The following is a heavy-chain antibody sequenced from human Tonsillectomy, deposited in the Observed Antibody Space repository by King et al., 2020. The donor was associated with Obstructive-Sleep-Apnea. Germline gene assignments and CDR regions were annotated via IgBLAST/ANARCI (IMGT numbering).Heavy chain of an antibody. V-gene: IGHV2-70*11. D-gene: IGHD2-21*01. J-gene: IGHJ4*02. CDR1: GFSLSTSGMC. CDR3: ARTHIGDVFDY. CDR2: IDWDDDK. Sequence: RVTLKESVPALVKPTQTLTLTCTFSGFSLSTSGMCVSWIRQPPGKALVWLARIDWDDDKQYSTSLKTRLTISTDTSKNQVVLRMTNMDPVDTATYYCARTHIGDVFDYWGRGTLVTVSS.